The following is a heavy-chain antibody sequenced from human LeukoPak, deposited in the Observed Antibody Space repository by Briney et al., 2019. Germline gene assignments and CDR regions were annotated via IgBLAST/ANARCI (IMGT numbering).Heavy chain of an antibody. CDR1: GGSISSGSYY. CDR2: IYTSGST. CDR3: ASNDFWSGYPLYYYYMDV. V-gene: IGHV4-61*02. D-gene: IGHD3-3*01. Sequence: SETLSLTCTVSGGSISSGSYYWSWIRQPAGKGLEWIGRIYTSGSTNYNPSLKSRVTISVDTSKNQFSLKLSSATAADTAVYYCASNDFWSGYPLYYYYMDVWGKGTTVTVSS. J-gene: IGHJ6*03.